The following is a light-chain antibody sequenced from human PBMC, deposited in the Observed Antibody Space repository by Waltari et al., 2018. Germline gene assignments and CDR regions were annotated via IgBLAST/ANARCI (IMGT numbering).Light chain of an antibody. V-gene: IGKV3-11*01. CDR2: DAS. Sequence: EIVLTQSPATLSLSPGDRATLSCRASQSVSSYLAWYQQKPGQAPRLLIYDASNRATGIPARFSGSGSGTDFTLTISSLEPEDFAVYYCQQRSNWPPWTFGQGTALEIK. CDR1: QSVSSY. CDR3: QQRSNWPPWT. J-gene: IGKJ1*01.